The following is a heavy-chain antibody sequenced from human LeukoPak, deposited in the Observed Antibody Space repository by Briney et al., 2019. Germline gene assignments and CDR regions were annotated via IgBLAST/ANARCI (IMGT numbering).Heavy chain of an antibody. CDR2: ISHSGSA. CDR1: GVSFSSGRSY. CDR3: ARRTTGDHYYFDF. V-gene: IGHV4-39*07. D-gene: IGHD4-17*01. Sequence: SETLSLTCTVSGVSFSSGRSYWGWIRQPPGTGLEWIGSISHSGSAYYNPSLKSRVTISLDTSKNQFSLRLSSVTAADTALYYCARRTTGDHYYFDFWGQGTLVTVSS. J-gene: IGHJ4*02.